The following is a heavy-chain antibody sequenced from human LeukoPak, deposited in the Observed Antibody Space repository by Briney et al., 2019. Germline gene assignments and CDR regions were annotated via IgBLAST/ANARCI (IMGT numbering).Heavy chain of an antibody. V-gene: IGHV3-21*01. D-gene: IGHD4-17*01. Sequence: GGALRLSCAASGFTFSGYSMNWVRQAPGKGLEWGLSISSSRSYIYYADSVKGRFTISRDNAKNSLYLQMNSLRAEDTAVYYCARSYGDYTYQYYFDYWGQGTLVTVSS. CDR1: GFTFSGYS. CDR3: ARSYGDYTYQYYFDY. CDR2: ISSSRSYI. J-gene: IGHJ4*02.